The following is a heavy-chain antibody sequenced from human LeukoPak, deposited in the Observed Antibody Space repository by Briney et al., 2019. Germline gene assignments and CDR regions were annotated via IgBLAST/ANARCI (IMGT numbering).Heavy chain of an antibody. CDR2: INPNNGGT. Sequence: ASVKVSCKASGYTFTGYYTQWVRQAPGQGLEWMGRINPNNGGTNYAQNFQGRVTMTRDTSITTVYMELSRLTYDDTAVYYCARVGDGLNDAFDIWGQGAMVTVSS. CDR1: GYTFTGYY. D-gene: IGHD5-24*01. V-gene: IGHV1-2*06. CDR3: ARVGDGLNDAFDI. J-gene: IGHJ3*02.